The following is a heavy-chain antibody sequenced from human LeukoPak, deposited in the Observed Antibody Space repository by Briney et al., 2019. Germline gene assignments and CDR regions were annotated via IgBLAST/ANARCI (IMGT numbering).Heavy chain of an antibody. Sequence: ASVKVSCKASGYTFTSYAMNWVRQAPGQGLEWMGWINTNTGNPTYAQGFTGRFVFSLDTSVSTAYLQISSLKAEDTAVYYCARGAVWDYDSSGYYYYYGMDVWGQGTTVTVSS. D-gene: IGHD3-22*01. CDR3: ARGAVWDYDSSGYYYYYGMDV. CDR2: INTNTGNP. J-gene: IGHJ6*02. CDR1: GYTFTSYA. V-gene: IGHV7-4-1*02.